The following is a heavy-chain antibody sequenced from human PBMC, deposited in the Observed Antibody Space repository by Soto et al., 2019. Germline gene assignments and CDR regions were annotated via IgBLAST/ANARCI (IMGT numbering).Heavy chain of an antibody. J-gene: IGHJ4*02. Sequence: PGGSLRLSCAASGFTFNNYWMTWVRQAPGRGLEWVANIKQDGSEKYYVDSVKGRFTISRDNAKNSLYLQMNSLRAEDTAVYYCASRPPSVKYYGVFDYWGQGALVTVSS. CDR2: IKQDGSEK. CDR3: ASRPPSVKYYGVFDY. D-gene: IGHD3-3*01. V-gene: IGHV3-7*03. CDR1: GFTFNNYW.